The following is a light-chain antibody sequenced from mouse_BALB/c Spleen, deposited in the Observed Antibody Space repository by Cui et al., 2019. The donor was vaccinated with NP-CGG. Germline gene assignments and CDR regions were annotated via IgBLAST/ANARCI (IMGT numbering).Light chain of an antibody. CDR2: GTN. CDR3: ALWYSNHWV. CDR1: TGTVTTSNY. Sequence: QAVVTQDTALTTSPGETVTLTCRSSTGTVTTSNYANWVQEKPDHLFTGLIGGTNNRPPGVPARFSGSLIGDKAALTITGAQTEDEAIYFCALWYSNHWVFGGGTKVTVL. V-gene: IGLV1*01. J-gene: IGLJ1*01.